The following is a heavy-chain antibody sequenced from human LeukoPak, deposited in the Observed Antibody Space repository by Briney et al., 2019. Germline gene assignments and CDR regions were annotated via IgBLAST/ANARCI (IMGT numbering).Heavy chain of an antibody. CDR2: IYYSGST. Sequence: SDTLSLTCNVSGGSISSVGSRWSWIRQHPGKGLEWIGYIYYSGSTYYNPSLESRLTMSVDTSKNQFSLHLTSVTAADTAVYYCARDWGTYFDYWGQGTLVTVSS. CDR1: GGSISSVGSR. J-gene: IGHJ4*02. V-gene: IGHV4-31*03. D-gene: IGHD7-27*01. CDR3: ARDWGTYFDY.